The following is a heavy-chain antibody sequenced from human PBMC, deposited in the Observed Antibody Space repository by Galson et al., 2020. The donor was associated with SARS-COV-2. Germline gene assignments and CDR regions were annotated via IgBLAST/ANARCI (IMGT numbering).Heavy chain of an antibody. CDR3: TRAGIQLWLLDCVDP. D-gene: IGHD5-18*01. Sequence: GGSLRLSCTASGFTFGDYAMSWFRQAPGKGLEWVGFIRSKAYGGTTEYAASVKGRFTISRDDSKSIAYLQMNSLKTEDTAVDYCTRAGIQLWLLDCVDPGGQGTLVTVSS. CDR1: GFTFGDYA. CDR2: IRSKAYGGTT. J-gene: IGHJ5*02. V-gene: IGHV3-49*03.